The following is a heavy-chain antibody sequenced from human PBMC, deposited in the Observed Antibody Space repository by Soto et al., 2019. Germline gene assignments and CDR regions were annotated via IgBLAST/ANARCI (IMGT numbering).Heavy chain of an antibody. Sequence: ASVKVSCKASGYTFTSYGISWVRQAPGQGLEWIRWISAYNGNTNYAQKLQGRVTMTTDTSTSTAYMELRSLRSDDTALYYCACVRDLIVPKKNWFDPLGQGTLVTVSS. D-gene: IGHD2-2*01. CDR1: GYTFTSYG. CDR2: ISAYNGNT. J-gene: IGHJ5*02. V-gene: IGHV1-18*01. CDR3: ACVRDLIVPKKNWFDP.